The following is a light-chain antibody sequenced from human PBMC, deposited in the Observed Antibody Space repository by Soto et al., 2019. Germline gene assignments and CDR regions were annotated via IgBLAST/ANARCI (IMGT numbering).Light chain of an antibody. CDR2: GTS. Sequence: ENVLTQSPGTLSLSPGERATLSCRASQSVDSNYLAWYQQKPGQAPRILIYGTSSRATGIPDRFSGSGSGTDFTLTIDRLEPEDFAVYSCQQYGSSLYTFGQGTKLEIK. J-gene: IGKJ2*01. CDR1: QSVDSNY. V-gene: IGKV3-20*01. CDR3: QQYGSSLYT.